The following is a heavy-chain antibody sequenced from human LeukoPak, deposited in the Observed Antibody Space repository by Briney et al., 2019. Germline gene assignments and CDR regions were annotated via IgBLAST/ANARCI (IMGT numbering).Heavy chain of an antibody. D-gene: IGHD3-3*01. Sequence: GGSLRLSCAASGFSFSNYGMHWVRQAPGKGLEWVTLIWYGGSNTYYADPVKGRFTISRDNSKNTLYLQMNSLRIEDTAVYYCAKERATIFGLVTGIDDWGQGTLVTVSS. J-gene: IGHJ4*02. CDR2: IWYGGSNT. CDR3: AKERATIFGLVTGIDD. V-gene: IGHV3-30*02. CDR1: GFSFSNYG.